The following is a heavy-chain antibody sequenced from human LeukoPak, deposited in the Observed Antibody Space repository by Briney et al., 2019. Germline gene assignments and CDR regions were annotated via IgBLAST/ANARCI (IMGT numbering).Heavy chain of an antibody. CDR1: GYTFTAHY. J-gene: IGHJ6*02. Sequence: ASVKVSCRTSGYTFTAHYIHWVRQAPGQGLEWMGWIDPNSGGTNYAQKFQGRVTMTRDTSISTAYMELSRLRSDDTAVYYCARDRSTVTTVYGMDVWGQGTTVTVSS. V-gene: IGHV1-2*02. CDR2: IDPNSGGT. D-gene: IGHD4-17*01. CDR3: ARDRSTVTTVYGMDV.